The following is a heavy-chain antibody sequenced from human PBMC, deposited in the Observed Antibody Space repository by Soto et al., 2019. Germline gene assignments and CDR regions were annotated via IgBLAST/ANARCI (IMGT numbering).Heavy chain of an antibody. CDR3: ARAASGNYDFWSGYSDMDV. CDR1: GGSISSGGYY. J-gene: IGHJ6*03. V-gene: IGHV4-31*03. CDR2: IYYSGST. D-gene: IGHD3-3*01. Sequence: SETLSLTCTVSGGSISSGGYYWSWIRQHPGKGMEWIGYIYYSGSTYYNPSLKSRVTMSVDTSKNQFSLKLSSVTAADTAVYYCARAASGNYDFWSGYSDMDVWGKGTTVTVSS.